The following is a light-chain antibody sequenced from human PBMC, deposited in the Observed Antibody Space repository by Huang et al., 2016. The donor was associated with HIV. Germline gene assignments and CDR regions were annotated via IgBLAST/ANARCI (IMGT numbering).Light chain of an antibody. V-gene: IGKV3-15*01. CDR1: QSLSGD. Sequence: VLTQSPATLSMSPGERGTLSCRASQSLSGDLAWYQQKPGQAPRPLIFGASSRATGIPARFSGSGSGTEFTLTISSLQSEDFAIYYCQQYNNWPFTFGPGTQVDIK. CDR2: GAS. J-gene: IGKJ3*01. CDR3: QQYNNWPFT.